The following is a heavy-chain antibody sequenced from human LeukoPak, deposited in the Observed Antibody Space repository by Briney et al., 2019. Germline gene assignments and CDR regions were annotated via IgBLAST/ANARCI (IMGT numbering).Heavy chain of an antibody. V-gene: IGHV5-51*01. D-gene: IGHD6-19*01. J-gene: IGHJ4*02. CDR3: ARRSSGWYQDY. CDR2: IYPGDSDT. Sequence: GESLKISRKGSGYSFTSYWIGWVRQMPGKGLEWMGIIYPGDSDTRYSPSFQGRVTISADKSTSTAYLQWSSLKASDTAMYYCARRSSGWYQDYWGQGTLVTVSS. CDR1: GYSFTSYW.